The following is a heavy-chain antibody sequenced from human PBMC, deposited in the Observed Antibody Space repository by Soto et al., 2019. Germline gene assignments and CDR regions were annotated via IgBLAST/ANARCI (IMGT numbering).Heavy chain of an antibody. CDR3: ASDNLNLGYCSSTSCPYYGMEV. Sequence: SETRSLTCTVSGGSISSGGYYWSWIRHHPGRGLEWIGYIYYSGSTYYNPSLKSRVTIAVDTSKNQFSLKLSSVTAADTAVYYCASDNLNLGYCSSTSCPYYGMEVWGQGTTVNVSS. V-gene: IGHV4-31*03. CDR1: GGSISSGGYY. CDR2: IYYSGST. D-gene: IGHD2-2*01. J-gene: IGHJ6*02.